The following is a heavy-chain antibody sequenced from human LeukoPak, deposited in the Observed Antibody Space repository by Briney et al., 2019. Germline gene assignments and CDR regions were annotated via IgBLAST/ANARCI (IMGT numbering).Heavy chain of an antibody. D-gene: IGHD3-10*01. CDR1: GGTFSSYA. CDR3: ARVNTMVRGVIYYFDY. V-gene: IGHV1-69*01. CDR2: IIPIFGTA. J-gene: IGHJ4*02. Sequence: SVEVSCKASGGTFSSYAISWVRQGPGQGLEWMVGIIPIFGTANYAQKFQGRVTITADESTSTAYMELSSLRSEDTAVYYCARVNTMVRGVIYYFDYWGQGTLVTVSS.